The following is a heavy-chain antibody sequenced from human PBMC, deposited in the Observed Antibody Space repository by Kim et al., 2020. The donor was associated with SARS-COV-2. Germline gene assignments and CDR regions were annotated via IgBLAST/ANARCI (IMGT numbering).Heavy chain of an antibody. J-gene: IGHJ4*02. CDR2: GGTT. Sequence: GGTTDYAAPGKGRFTSSRDDSNNTLYLQMNSLKTEDTAVYYCTTDWPLGYWGQGTLVTVSS. D-gene: IGHD7-27*01. CDR3: TTDWPLGY. V-gene: IGHV3-15*01.